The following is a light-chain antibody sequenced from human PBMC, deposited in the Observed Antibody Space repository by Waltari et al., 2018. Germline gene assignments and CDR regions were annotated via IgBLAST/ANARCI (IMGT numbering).Light chain of an antibody. CDR1: QSISNF. J-gene: IGKJ4*01. CDR2: TSS. V-gene: IGKV1-39*01. Sequence: DIQMTQSPSSLSASVGDSVTITCRASQSISNFLNWSQQKPGKAPRLLIYTSSTLQGGVPARFNGSGSGTDFTLTISSLLPEDFATYYCQQSYSSLSTFGGGTKVEIK. CDR3: QQSYSSLST.